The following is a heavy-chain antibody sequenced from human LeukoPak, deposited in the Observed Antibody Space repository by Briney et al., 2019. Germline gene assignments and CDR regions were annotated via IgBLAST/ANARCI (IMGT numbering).Heavy chain of an antibody. CDR1: GFTFSSYG. Sequence: ARGSLRLSCAASGFTFSSYGMSRVRQAPGKGLEWVSAISGSGGSTYYADSVKGRFTISRDNSKNTLYLQMNSLRAEDTAVYYCARGIAVAGISWFDPWGQGTLVTVSS. D-gene: IGHD6-19*01. CDR2: ISGSGGST. V-gene: IGHV3-23*01. CDR3: ARGIAVAGISWFDP. J-gene: IGHJ5*02.